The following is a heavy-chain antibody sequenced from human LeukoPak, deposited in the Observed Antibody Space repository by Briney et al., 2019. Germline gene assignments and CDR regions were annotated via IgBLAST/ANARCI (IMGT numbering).Heavy chain of an antibody. D-gene: IGHD6-19*01. CDR3: AKGPYSSGWYSFFDY. J-gene: IGHJ4*02. V-gene: IGHV3-9*03. Sequence: GGSLRLSCAASGFTFSSYSMNWVRQAPGKGLEWVSGISWNSGSIGYADSVKGRFTISRDNAKNSLYLQMNSLRAEDMALYYCAKGPYSSGWYSFFDYWGQGTLVTVSS. CDR2: ISWNSGSI. CDR1: GFTFSSYS.